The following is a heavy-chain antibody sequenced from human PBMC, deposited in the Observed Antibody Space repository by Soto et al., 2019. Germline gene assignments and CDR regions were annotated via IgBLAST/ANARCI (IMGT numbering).Heavy chain of an antibody. CDR1: GGTFSSYA. CDR2: IIPIFGTA. V-gene: IGHV1-69*12. D-gene: IGHD5-18*01. CDR3: ARADTAMASFDY. J-gene: IGHJ4*02. Sequence: QVQLVQSGAEVKKPGSSVKVSCKASGGTFSSYAISWVRQAPGQGLEWMGGIIPIFGTANYAQKFQGRVXIXAXGSTSTAYMELSSLRSEDTAVYYCARADTAMASFDYWGQGTLVTVSS.